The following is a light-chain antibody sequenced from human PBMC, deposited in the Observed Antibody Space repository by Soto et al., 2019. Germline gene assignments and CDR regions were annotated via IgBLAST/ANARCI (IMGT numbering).Light chain of an antibody. J-gene: IGLJ1*01. CDR3: SSYTSSGTLYV. CDR2: DVS. CDR1: SSDVGGYNY. V-gene: IGLV2-14*01. Sequence: QSALTQSASVSGSPGQSITISCTGTSSDVGGYNYVSWYQQHPGKAPKLMIYDVSNRPSGVSNRFSGSKSGNTASLTISGLQAEDEADYYCSSYTSSGTLYVFGTGTKVTVL.